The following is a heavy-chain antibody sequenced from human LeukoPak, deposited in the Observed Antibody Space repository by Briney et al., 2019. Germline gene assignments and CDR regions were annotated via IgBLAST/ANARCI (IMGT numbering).Heavy chain of an antibody. D-gene: IGHD2-15*01. CDR1: GGSLSGYY. V-gene: IGHV4-59*01. Sequence: SETLSLTCTVSGGSLSGYYWSWIRQPPGKGLEWIGCVFYTGSTNFNPSLKSRVTISVDTSKNQFSLKLSSVTAADTAMYYCARVKDNVFDSWGQGTLVTVSS. J-gene: IGHJ4*02. CDR3: ARVKDNVFDS. CDR2: VFYTGST.